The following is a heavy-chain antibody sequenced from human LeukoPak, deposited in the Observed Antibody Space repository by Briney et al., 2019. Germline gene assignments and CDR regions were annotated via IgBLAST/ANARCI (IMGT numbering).Heavy chain of an antibody. J-gene: IGHJ3*02. V-gene: IGHV3-13*01. CDR2: IGIAGDT. CDR3: VRAHVGAGSAFDI. CDR1: GFSFSSYD. D-gene: IGHD1-26*01. Sequence: GGSLRLSCAASGFSFSSYDMHWVRQAAGKGLEWVSAIGIAGDTYYPDSVKGRFTISRENAKNSFYLQMNSLTAGDTAVYYCVRAHVGAGSAFDIWGQGTMVTVSS.